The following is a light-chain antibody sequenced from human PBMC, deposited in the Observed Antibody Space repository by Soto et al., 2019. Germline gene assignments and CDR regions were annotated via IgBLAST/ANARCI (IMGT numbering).Light chain of an antibody. CDR1: QGISRS. CDR2: AAS. V-gene: IGKV1D-12*01. J-gene: IGKJ5*01. CDR3: QQADTFPIT. Sequence: DIQMTQSPSSVSASVGDRVTISCQASQGISRSLAWCQQKPGKAPKLLIYAASSLQSGVPSRFSGSGFGTDFTLTISSLQPEDSAIYYCQQADTFPITFGQGTRLEI.